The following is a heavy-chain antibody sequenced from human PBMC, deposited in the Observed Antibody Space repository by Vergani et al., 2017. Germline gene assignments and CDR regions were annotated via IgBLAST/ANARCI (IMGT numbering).Heavy chain of an antibody. D-gene: IGHD3-22*01. CDR3: ARELNYYDSSGYYYVFDC. CDR1: GFSLSTSGMC. CDR2: IDWDDDK. V-gene: IGHV2-70*01. Sequence: QVTLRESGPALVKPTQTLTLTCTFSGFSLSTSGMCVSWIRQPPGKALEWLELIDWDDDKYYSTSLKTRLTISKDTSKNQVVLTMTNMDPVDTATYYCARELNYYDSSGYYYVFDCWGQGTLVTVSS. J-gene: IGHJ4*02.